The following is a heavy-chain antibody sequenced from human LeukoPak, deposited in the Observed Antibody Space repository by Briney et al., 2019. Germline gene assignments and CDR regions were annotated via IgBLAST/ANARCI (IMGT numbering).Heavy chain of an antibody. V-gene: IGHV6-1*01. Sequence: SQTLSLTCAISGDSVSSNSAAWNWIRQSPSRGLEWLGRTYYRSKWYNDYAVSVKSRITINPDTSRNQFSLQLNSVTPEDTAVYYCARASPAEQWLVYRIGYFDYWAREPWSPSPQ. J-gene: IGHJ4*02. CDR2: TYYRSKWYN. CDR3: ARASPAEQWLVYRIGYFDY. CDR1: GDSVSSNSAA. D-gene: IGHD6-19*01.